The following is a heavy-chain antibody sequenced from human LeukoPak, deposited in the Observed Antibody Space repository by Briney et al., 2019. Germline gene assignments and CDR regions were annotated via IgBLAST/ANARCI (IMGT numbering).Heavy chain of an antibody. D-gene: IGHD3-16*01. V-gene: IGHV3-7*01. CDR3: ARYRGSGGQRLDY. J-gene: IGHJ4*02. CDR2: IKQDGTEK. Sequence: GGSLRLSCAASGFTFSTYWMTWVRQAPGKGLEWVADIKQDGTEKYYVDSVKGRFTVSRDNAKNSLYLQMNSLRAEDTAVYYCARYRGSGGQRLDYWGQGTLVTVSS. CDR1: GFTFSTYW.